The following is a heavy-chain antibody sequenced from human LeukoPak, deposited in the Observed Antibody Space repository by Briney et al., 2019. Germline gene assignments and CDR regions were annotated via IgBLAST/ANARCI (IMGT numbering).Heavy chain of an antibody. CDR3: ARGGGDRVANIDY. V-gene: IGHV4-34*01. Sequence: SETLSLTCAVYGGSFSGYYWSWNRQPPGKGLEWIGEINHSGSTNYNPSLKSRVTISVDTSKNQFSLKLSSVTAADTAVYYCARGGGDRVANIDYWGQGTLVTVSS. J-gene: IGHJ4*02. CDR2: INHSGST. D-gene: IGHD5-12*01. CDR1: GGSFSGYY.